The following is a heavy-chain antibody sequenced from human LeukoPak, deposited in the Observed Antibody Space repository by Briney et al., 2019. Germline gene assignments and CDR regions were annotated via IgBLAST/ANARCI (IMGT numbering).Heavy chain of an antibody. J-gene: IGHJ1*01. D-gene: IGHD2-2*01. CDR2: IYSVGTT. CDR1: GFTVSSNY. Sequence: GGSLRLSCAASGFTVSSNYMSWVRQAPGKGVEWVSVIYSVGTTYYADSVRGRFTISRDNSKNTLYLQMNSLRAEDTAVYYCAKGGVVVVPAAILPHWGQGTLVTVSS. CDR3: AKGGVVVVPAAILPH. V-gene: IGHV3-53*01.